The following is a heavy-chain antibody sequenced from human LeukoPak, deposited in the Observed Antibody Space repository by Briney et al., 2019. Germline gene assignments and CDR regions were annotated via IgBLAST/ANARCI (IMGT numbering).Heavy chain of an antibody. Sequence: PGGSLRLSCAASGFTLRTYWMSWVRQAPGKGLEWVASIKRDGSEKYYVDSVKGRFTISRDNAKNSLYLQMNSLRAEDTAVYHCVREASGGTKRVSGTFDIWGQGTLVTVSS. CDR2: IKRDGSEK. D-gene: IGHD6-13*01. V-gene: IGHV3-7*01. CDR3: VREASGGTKRVSGTFDI. CDR1: GFTLRTYW. J-gene: IGHJ3*02.